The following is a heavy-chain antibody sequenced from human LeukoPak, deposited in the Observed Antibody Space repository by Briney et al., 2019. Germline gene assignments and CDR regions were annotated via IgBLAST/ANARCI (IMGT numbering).Heavy chain of an antibody. CDR3: ASTPGRYFDWLSPTTEDYYYYGMDV. CDR2: ISSSGSTI. V-gene: IGHV3-48*03. Sequence: GGSLRLSCAASGFTFSSYEMNWVRQAPGKGLEWVSYISSSGSTIYYADSVKGRFSISRDNAKNSLYLQMNSLRAEDTAVYYFASTPGRYFDWLSPTTEDYYYYGMDVWGKGTTVTVSS. D-gene: IGHD3-9*01. CDR1: GFTFSSYE. J-gene: IGHJ6*04.